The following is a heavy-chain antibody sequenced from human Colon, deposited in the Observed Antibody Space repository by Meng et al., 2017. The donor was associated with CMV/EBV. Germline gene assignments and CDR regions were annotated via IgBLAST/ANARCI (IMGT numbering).Heavy chain of an antibody. J-gene: IGHJ4*02. CDR3: ARGVTGTPRAFDY. D-gene: IGHD1-7*01. CDR1: GYSFTTYG. V-gene: IGHV1-18*01. CDR2: IRTYNGDT. Sequence: ASVKVSCKASGYSFTTYGISWVRQAPGQGLEWMGWIRTYNGDTNYAQNFQGRLTMTTDRSTSTAYMELTSLKSDDTAVHYCARGVTGTPRAFDYWGQGTLVTVSS.